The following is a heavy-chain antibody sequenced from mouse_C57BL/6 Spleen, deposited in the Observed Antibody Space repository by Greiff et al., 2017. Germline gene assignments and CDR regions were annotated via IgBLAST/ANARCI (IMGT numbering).Heavy chain of an antibody. J-gene: IGHJ2*01. Sequence: QIQLQQSGPELVKPGASVKISCKASGYAFSSSWMNWVKQRPGKGLEWIGRIYPGDGDTNYNGKFKGKATLTADKSSSTAYMQLSSLTSEDSAVYFCAREEGGYGKLYFDYWGQGTTLTVSS. CDR3: AREEGGYGKLYFDY. V-gene: IGHV1-82*01. D-gene: IGHD2-10*02. CDR1: GYAFSSSW. CDR2: IYPGDGDT.